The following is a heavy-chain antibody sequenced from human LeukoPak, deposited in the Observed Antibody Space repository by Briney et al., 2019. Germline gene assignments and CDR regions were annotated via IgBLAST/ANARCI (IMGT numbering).Heavy chain of an antibody. V-gene: IGHV3-74*01. D-gene: IGHD1-26*01. CDR2: INTDGITT. CDR1: GFTFSNYW. CDR3: AKDLSGTYHFDY. J-gene: IGHJ4*02. Sequence: GGSLRLSCAASGFTFSNYWMHWVRQAPGKGLVWVSRINTDGITTTYAGSVKGRFTISRDTSKNTLYLQMNSLRPEDTAVYYCAKDLSGTYHFDYWGQGTLVTVSS.